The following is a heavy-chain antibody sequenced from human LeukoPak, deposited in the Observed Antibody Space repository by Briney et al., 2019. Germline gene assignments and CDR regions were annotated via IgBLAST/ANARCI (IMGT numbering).Heavy chain of an antibody. CDR3: ARAVGSSSSVAFDY. Sequence: SETLSLTCTVSGVSISSGGYYWSWIRQHPGKGLEWIGYIYYSGSTYYNPSLKSRVTISVDTSKNQFSLKLSSVTAADTAVYYCARAVGSSSSVAFDYWGQGTLVTVSS. CDR1: GVSISSGGYY. CDR2: IYYSGST. J-gene: IGHJ4*02. D-gene: IGHD6-6*01. V-gene: IGHV4-31*03.